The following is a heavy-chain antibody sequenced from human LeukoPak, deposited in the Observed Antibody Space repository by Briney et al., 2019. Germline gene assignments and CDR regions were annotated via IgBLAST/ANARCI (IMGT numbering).Heavy chain of an antibody. J-gene: IGHJ4*02. CDR3: AGAISKGAGIDS. D-gene: IGHD1-26*01. V-gene: IGHV3-33*03. CDR2: IWHDGSST. CDR1: GFTFDKYG. Sequence: PGGSLRLSFAMSGFTFDKYGIHWVRQAPGKGVEGVGVIWHDGSSTHYADSMEARFTISRDNSKDTAFLQMNSLTVEDTATYYCAGAISKGAGIDSWGQGTLVTVSS.